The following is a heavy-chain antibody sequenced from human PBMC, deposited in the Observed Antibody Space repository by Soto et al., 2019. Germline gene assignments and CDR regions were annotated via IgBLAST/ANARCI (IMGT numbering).Heavy chain of an antibody. CDR1: GGTFSSYA. D-gene: IGHD3-10*01. CDR2: IIPIFGTA. J-gene: IGHJ6*02. V-gene: IGHV1-69*13. CDR3: ASWFSGFADLLSGKTGHAVDV. Sequence: SVKVSCKASGGTFSSYAISWVRQAPGQGLEWMGGIIPIFGTANYAQKFQGRVTITADESTSTAYMELSSVTAADTAVYYCASWFSGFADLLSGKTGHAVDVWGQGTTVTVSS.